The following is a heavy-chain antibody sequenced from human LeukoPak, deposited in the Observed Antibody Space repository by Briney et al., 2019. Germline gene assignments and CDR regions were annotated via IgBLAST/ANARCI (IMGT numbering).Heavy chain of an antibody. CDR1: GFTFSSYA. J-gene: IGHJ4*02. Sequence: GGSLRLSCVVSGFTFSSYAMSWVRQAPGKGLEWVSGISGSGGSTYYADSVKGRFTISRDNAKNSLYLQMNSLGAEDTAVYYCARDSIVGAHFDYWGQGTLVTVSS. V-gene: IGHV3-23*01. CDR3: ARDSIVGAHFDY. D-gene: IGHD1-26*01. CDR2: ISGSGGST.